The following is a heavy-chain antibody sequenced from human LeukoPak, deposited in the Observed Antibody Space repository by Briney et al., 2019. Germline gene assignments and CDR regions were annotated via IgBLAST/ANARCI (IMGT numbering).Heavy chain of an antibody. CDR2: INHSGST. V-gene: IGHV4-34*01. CDR3: ARRGITMVRGAQGYYYYYYMDV. Sequence: NPSETLSLTCAVYGGSFSGYYWSWIRQPPGKGLEWIGEINHSGSTNYNPSLKSRVTISVDTSKNQFSLKLSSVTAADTAVYYCARRGITMVRGAQGYYYYYYMDVWGKGTTVTISS. CDR1: GGSFSGYY. J-gene: IGHJ6*03. D-gene: IGHD3-10*01.